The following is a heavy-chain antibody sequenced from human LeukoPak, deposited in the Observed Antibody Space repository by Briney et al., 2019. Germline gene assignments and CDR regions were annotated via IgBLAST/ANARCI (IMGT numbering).Heavy chain of an antibody. V-gene: IGHV1-69*06. CDR2: IIPIFGTA. J-gene: IGHJ5*02. Sequence: SVKVSCKASGGTFTSYAISWVRQAPGQGLEWMGGIIPIFGTANYAQKFQGRVTITADKSTSTAYMELSSLRSEDTAVYYCARDHPSGSYYDRWFDPWGQGTLVTVSS. CDR1: GGTFTSYA. D-gene: IGHD3-10*01. CDR3: ARDHPSGSYYDRWFDP.